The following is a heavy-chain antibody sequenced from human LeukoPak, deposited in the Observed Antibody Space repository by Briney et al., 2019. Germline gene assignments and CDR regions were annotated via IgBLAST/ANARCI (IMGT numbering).Heavy chain of an antibody. CDR2: IYYSGGT. CDR1: GGSINYYY. V-gene: IGHV4-59*01. Sequence: SETLSLTCTVSGGSINYYYWMWIRQPPGKGLEWIGYIYYSGGTHYNPPLKSRVTMLVDTSKNQFSLKLTAVTAADTAVYYCARETPGAGHFDYWGQGSLVTVSS. D-gene: IGHD7-27*01. CDR3: ARETPGAGHFDY. J-gene: IGHJ4*02.